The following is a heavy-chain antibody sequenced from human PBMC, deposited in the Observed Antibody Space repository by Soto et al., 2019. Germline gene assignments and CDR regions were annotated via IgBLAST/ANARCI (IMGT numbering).Heavy chain of an antibody. Sequence: PSETLSLTCTVSGGSISSGGYYWSWIRQHPGKGLEWIGYIYYSGSTYYNPSLKSRVTISVDTSKNQFSLKLSSVTAAETAVYYCARDKDPYSSGWYNFWGQGTLVTVSS. V-gene: IGHV4-31*03. CDR3: ARDKDPYSSGWYNF. J-gene: IGHJ4*02. D-gene: IGHD6-19*01. CDR1: GGSISSGGYY. CDR2: IYYSGST.